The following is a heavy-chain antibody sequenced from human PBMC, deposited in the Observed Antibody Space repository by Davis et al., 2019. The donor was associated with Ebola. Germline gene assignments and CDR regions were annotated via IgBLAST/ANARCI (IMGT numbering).Heavy chain of an antibody. CDR1: GFTFSSYS. Sequence: PGGSLRLSCVGSGFTFSSYSIHWVRQAPGKGPEWVSRIIRDGSSTSYADAVRGRFTISRDNAKNTLYLQMNSLRAEDTAVYYCARATGMDVWGQGTTVTVSS. CDR2: IIRDGSST. D-gene: IGHD5-12*01. J-gene: IGHJ6*02. V-gene: IGHV3-74*01. CDR3: ARATGMDV.